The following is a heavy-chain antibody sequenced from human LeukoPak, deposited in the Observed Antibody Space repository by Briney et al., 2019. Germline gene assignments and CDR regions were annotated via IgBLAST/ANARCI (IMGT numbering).Heavy chain of an antibody. CDR2: IYYSGST. CDR1: GGSISSYY. CDR3: ARDGATMVRGVMGTSYGFDY. V-gene: IGHV4-59*01. J-gene: IGHJ4*02. D-gene: IGHD3-10*01. Sequence: SETLSLTCTVSGGSISSYYWSWIRQPPGKGLEWIGYIYYSGSTNYNPSLKSRVNISVDTSKNQFSLKLSSVTAADTAVYYCARDGATMVRGVMGTSYGFDYWGQGTLVTVSS.